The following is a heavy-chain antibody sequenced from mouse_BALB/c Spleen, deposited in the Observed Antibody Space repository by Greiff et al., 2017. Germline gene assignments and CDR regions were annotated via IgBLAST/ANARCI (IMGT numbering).Heavy chain of an antibody. D-gene: IGHD2-1*01. J-gene: IGHJ4*01. V-gene: IGHV1S81*02. CDR3: TSYGNYGVYAMDY. CDR1: GYTFTSYY. CDR2: INPSNGGT. Sequence: QVQLKQSGAELVKPGASVKLSCKASGYTFTSYYMYWVKQRPGQGLEWIGEINPSNGGTNFNEKFKSKATLTVDKSSSTAYMQLSSLTSEDSAVYYCTSYGNYGVYAMDYWGQGTSGTVSS.